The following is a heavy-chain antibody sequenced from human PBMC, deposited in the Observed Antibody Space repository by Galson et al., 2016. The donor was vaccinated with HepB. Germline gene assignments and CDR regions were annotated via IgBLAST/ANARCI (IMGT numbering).Heavy chain of an antibody. CDR1: GGTFSTYT. Sequence: SVKVSCKASGGTFSTYTISWVRQAPGQGLEWMGGIIPIFGTANNAQKFQGRVTITADESTSTAYMELSSLRSEDTAVYYCARCRGYSGYSHTFWSCGMDVWGQGTTVTVSS. D-gene: IGHD5-12*01. J-gene: IGHJ6*02. CDR2: IIPIFGTA. V-gene: IGHV1-69*13. CDR3: ARCRGYSGYSHTFWSCGMDV.